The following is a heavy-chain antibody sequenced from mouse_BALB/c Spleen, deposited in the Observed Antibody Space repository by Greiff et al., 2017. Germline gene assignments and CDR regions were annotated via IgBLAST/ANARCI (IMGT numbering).Heavy chain of an antibody. V-gene: IGHV5-6-5*01. Sequence: EVQLVESGGGLVKPGGSLKLSCAASGFTFSSYAMSWVRQTPEKRLEWVASISSGGSTYYPDSVKGRFTISRDNARNILYLQMSSLRSEDTAMYYCATMITTGFDYWGQGTTLTVSS. CDR3: ATMITTGFDY. J-gene: IGHJ2*01. D-gene: IGHD2-4*01. CDR1: GFTFSSYA. CDR2: ISSGGST.